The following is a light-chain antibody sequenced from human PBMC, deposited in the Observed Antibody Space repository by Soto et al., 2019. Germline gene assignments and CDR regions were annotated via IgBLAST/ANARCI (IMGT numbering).Light chain of an antibody. Sequence: QSVLTQPPSVSGAPGQRVTISCTGSSSNIGAGYDVHWYQQLPGTAPKLLIYGNNNRPSGVPDRFSGSKSGTSASLGITGLQADDEADYYCQSYDSSLSGSVFGGGTNLTVL. V-gene: IGLV1-40*01. CDR3: QSYDSSLSGSV. J-gene: IGLJ2*01. CDR1: SSNIGAGYD. CDR2: GNN.